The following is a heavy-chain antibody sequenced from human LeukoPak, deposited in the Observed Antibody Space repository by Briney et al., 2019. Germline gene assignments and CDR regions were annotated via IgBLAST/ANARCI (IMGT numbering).Heavy chain of an antibody. CDR1: GYTFTSYY. V-gene: IGHV1-46*01. CDR2: INPGGGST. J-gene: IGHJ6*02. Sequence: ASVKVSCKASGYTFTSYYMHWVRQAPGQGLEWIGIINPGGGSTSYAQKFQGRVTMTRDTSTSTVYMELSSLRSEDTAVYYCARGKNGYSSSWYSPGILYGMDVWGQGTTVTVSS. CDR3: ARGKNGYSSSWYSPGILYGMDV. D-gene: IGHD6-13*01.